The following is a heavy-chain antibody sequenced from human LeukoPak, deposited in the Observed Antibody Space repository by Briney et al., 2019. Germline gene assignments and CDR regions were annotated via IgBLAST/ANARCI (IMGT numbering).Heavy chain of an antibody. V-gene: IGHV4-59*01. CDR3: AREADRSGWYAGGMDV. Sequence: SETLSLTCTVSGGSISSYYWSWIRQPPGKGLEWIGDIYYSGSTNYNPSLKSRVTISVDTSKNQFSLKLSSVTAADTAVYYCAREADRSGWYAGGMDVWGKGTTVTVSS. CDR1: GGSISSYY. CDR2: IYYSGST. J-gene: IGHJ6*03. D-gene: IGHD6-19*01.